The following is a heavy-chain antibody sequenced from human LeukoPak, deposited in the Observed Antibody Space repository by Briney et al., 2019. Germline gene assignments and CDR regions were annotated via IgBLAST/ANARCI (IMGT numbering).Heavy chain of an antibody. V-gene: IGHV3-21*01. CDR3: ARDRTPFCTTCYVFDP. CDR1: GFSFNDYS. CDR2: FSSSSINI. D-gene: IGHD2-2*01. J-gene: IGHJ5*02. Sequence: PGGSLSLSCVASGFSFNDYSMNWVRPAPGKGLEWVASFSSSSINIKYADSVKGRFTISRDDAKNLLHLQLNTLRLEDTAVYYCARDRTPFCTTCYVFDPWGQGTLVSVSP.